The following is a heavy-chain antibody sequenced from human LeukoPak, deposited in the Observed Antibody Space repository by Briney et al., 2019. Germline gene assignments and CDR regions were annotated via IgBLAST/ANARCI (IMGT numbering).Heavy chain of an antibody. CDR2: IFYSGGT. D-gene: IGHD2-15*01. CDR1: GGSINTPNYY. CDR3: ARSPFNCSGGSCYASDY. Sequence: SETLSLTCTVSGGSINTPNYYWGWIRQTPGKGLEWIGNIFYSGGTYYSPSLTSRVTISLDTSRNQFSLKLSSVTAADTAVYYCARSPFNCSGGSCYASDYWGQGTLVTVSS. V-gene: IGHV4-39*07. J-gene: IGHJ4*02.